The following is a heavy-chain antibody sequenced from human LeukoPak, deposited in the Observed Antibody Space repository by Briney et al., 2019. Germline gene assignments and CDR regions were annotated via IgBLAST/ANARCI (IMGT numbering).Heavy chain of an antibody. CDR3: ARSIVIAAAGTHNWFDP. D-gene: IGHD6-13*01. Sequence: ASVKVSRKASGYTFTSYGISWVRQAPGQGLEWMGWISAYNGNTNYAQKLQGRVTMTTDTSTSTAYMELRSLRSDDTAVYYCARSIVIAAAGTHNWFDPWGQGTLVTVSS. J-gene: IGHJ5*02. V-gene: IGHV1-18*01. CDR2: ISAYNGNT. CDR1: GYTFTSYG.